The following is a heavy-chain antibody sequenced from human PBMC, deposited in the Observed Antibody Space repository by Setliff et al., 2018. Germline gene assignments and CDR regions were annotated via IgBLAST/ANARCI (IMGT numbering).Heavy chain of an antibody. V-gene: IGHV4-39*01. CDR1: GGSISSGVYY. D-gene: IGHD1-1*01. Sequence: PSETLSLTCTVSGGSISSGVYYWAWIRQPPGKGLEWIGRIYYRGDTYYNASLKSRLTLSVGTSKNQVSLNLRSVTAADTAVYYCARTGTYRYFDYWGQGTQVTSPQ. CDR3: ARTGTYRYFDY. CDR2: IYYRGDT. J-gene: IGHJ4*02.